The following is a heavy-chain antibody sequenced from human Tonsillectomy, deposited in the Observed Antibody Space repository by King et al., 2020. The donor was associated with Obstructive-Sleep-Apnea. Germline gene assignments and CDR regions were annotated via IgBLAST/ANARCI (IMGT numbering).Heavy chain of an antibody. J-gene: IGHJ4*02. CDR1: GFTFDDYA. CDR2: ISWSSRSI. Sequence: VQLVESGGGLVQPGRSLRLSCAASGFTFDDYAMHWVRQAPGKGLEWVSGISWSSRSIGYAESVKGRFTISRDNAKNSLYLQMDSLRAEDTALYYCATLHYGSDTPFDYWGQGTLVTVSS. D-gene: IGHD3-10*01. CDR3: ATLHYGSDTPFDY. V-gene: IGHV3-9*01.